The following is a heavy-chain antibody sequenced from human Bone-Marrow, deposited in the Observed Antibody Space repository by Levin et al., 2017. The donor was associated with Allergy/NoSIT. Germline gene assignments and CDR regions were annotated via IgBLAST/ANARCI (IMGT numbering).Heavy chain of an antibody. CDR2: ISFDGSNK. Sequence: LSLTCVVSGISFSTSAMHWVRQAPGKGLVWVSVISFDGSNKFYGDSVKGRFTISRDNSKNTVYLQMDGLTPEDTGVYYCARGRYGDLLDYWGQGALVTVSP. CDR1: GISFSTSA. CDR3: ARGRYGDLLDY. V-gene: IGHV3-30*04. D-gene: IGHD4-17*01. J-gene: IGHJ4*02.